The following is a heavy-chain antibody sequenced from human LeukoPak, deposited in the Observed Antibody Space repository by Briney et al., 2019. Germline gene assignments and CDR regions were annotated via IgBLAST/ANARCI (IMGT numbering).Heavy chain of an antibody. CDR2: LSAGGGST. Sequence: GGSLRLSCAASGFTLSSCAMGWVRQAPGKGLEWVSTLSAGGGSTYYADSVKGRFTISRDNSKNTVYLEMNSLSVEDTATYYCIRDFRSADLWGQGTLVTVTS. J-gene: IGHJ5*02. CDR3: IRDFRSADL. V-gene: IGHV3-23*01. CDR1: GFTLSSCA. D-gene: IGHD5-24*01.